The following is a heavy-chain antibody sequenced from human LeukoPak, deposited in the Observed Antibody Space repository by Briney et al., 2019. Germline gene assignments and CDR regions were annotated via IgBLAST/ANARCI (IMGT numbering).Heavy chain of an antibody. V-gene: IGHV3-48*02. J-gene: IGHJ4*02. Sequence: PGGSLRLSCAASGFTFSNYVRSWVRQAPGKGLEWVSYINHNGEMIFYPDFVKGRFTISRDNAKNSLYLQMNSLRDEDTAVYYCARDNDWAFPYWGQGTLVTVPS. CDR3: ARDNDWAFPY. CDR2: INHNGEMI. D-gene: IGHD3-9*01. CDR1: GFTFSNYV.